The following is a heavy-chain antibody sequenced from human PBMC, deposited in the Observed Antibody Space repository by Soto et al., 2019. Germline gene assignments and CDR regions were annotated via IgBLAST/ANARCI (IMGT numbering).Heavy chain of an antibody. J-gene: IGHJ2*01. V-gene: IGHV3-48*02. CDR2: ISSGSATI. Sequence: ESGGGVVQPGRSLRLSCAASGFTFSSYAMHWVRQAPGKGLEWLSYISSGSATIYYADSVKGRFTISRDNVKNSLYLQMNSLRDDDTAVYYCARDSASYSSSSGSYWYFDLWGRGTLVTVSS. CDR3: ARDSASYSSSSGSYWYFDL. CDR1: GFTFSSYA. D-gene: IGHD6-6*01.